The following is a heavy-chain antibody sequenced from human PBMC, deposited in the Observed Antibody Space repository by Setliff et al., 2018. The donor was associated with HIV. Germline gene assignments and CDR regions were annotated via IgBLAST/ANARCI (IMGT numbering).Heavy chain of an antibody. V-gene: IGHV4-59*01. CDR3: ARDRGRGSGSPTRKFYYYGMDV. J-gene: IGHJ6*02. CDR1: GGSISSSF. Sequence: PSETLSLTCTVSGGSISSSFWSWIRQPPGKGLEWIGTIYYSGSTNYNPSLESRVTISVDTSKNKFSVTLRSVTTADTAVYYCARDRGRGSGSPTRKFYYYGMDVWGQGTTVTVSS. D-gene: IGHD3-10*01. CDR2: IYYSGST.